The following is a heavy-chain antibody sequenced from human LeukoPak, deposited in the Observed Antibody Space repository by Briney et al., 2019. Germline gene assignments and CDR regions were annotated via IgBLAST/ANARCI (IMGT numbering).Heavy chain of an antibody. CDR3: ARNTVTTSYYFDY. CDR2: IYHSGST. D-gene: IGHD4-17*01. Sequence: TLSLTCAVSGGSISSGGYSWSWIRQPPGKGLEWIGYIYHSGSTYYNPSLKSRATISVDRSKNQFSLKLSSVTAADTGVYYCARNTVTTSYYFDYWGQGTLVTVSS. V-gene: IGHV4-30-2*01. CDR1: GGSISSGGYS. J-gene: IGHJ4*02.